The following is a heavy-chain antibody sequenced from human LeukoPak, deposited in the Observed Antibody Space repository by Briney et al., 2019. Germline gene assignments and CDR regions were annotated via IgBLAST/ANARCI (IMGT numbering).Heavy chain of an antibody. D-gene: IGHD3-3*01. J-gene: IGHJ4*02. Sequence: PGGSLRLSCAASGFTFSSYAMHWVRQAPGKGLEWVAVISYDGSNKYYADSVKGRFTISRDNSKNTLYLQMNSLRAEDTAVYFCAKDAHYDFWSGYYVDYWGQGTLVTVSS. CDR3: AKDAHYDFWSGYYVDY. CDR2: ISYDGSNK. CDR1: GFTFSSYA. V-gene: IGHV3-30-3*01.